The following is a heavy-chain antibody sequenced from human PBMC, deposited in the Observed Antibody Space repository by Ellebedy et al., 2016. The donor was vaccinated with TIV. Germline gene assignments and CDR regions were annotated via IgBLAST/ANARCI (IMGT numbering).Heavy chain of an antibody. CDR1: GYSISSGYY. CDR2: IYSSGST. V-gene: IGHV4-38-2*02. D-gene: IGHD1-26*01. J-gene: IGHJ4*02. CDR3: AVGRLGYFDY. Sequence: MPSETLSLTCTVSGYSISSGYYWVWIRQPPGKGLEWFGSIYSSGSTYYNPSLNSRVTISLDTSKSQSSLKLNSVTAADTAVYYCAVGRLGYFDYWGQGTLVTVSS.